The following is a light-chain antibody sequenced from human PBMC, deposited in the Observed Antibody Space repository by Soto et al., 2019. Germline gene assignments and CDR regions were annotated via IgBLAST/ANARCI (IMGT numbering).Light chain of an antibody. CDR3: QQRSHWPPWT. Sequence: EIVLTQSPATLSLSPGERATLSCRASQSVISYLAWYQQKPGQAPRLLIYDASTRATGIPARFSGSGSGTDSTLTISSLEPEDLAVDYCQQRSHWPPWTFGQGTKVEF. J-gene: IGKJ1*01. CDR2: DAS. V-gene: IGKV3-11*01. CDR1: QSVISY.